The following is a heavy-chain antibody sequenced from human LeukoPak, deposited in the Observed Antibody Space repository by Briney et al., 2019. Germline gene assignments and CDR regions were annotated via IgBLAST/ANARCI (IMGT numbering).Heavy chain of an antibody. CDR3: ARRVDTAMVEFDY. J-gene: IGHJ4*02. CDR2: ISGSGGST. Sequence: GGSLRLSCAASGFTFSSYAMSWVREAPGKGLEWVSAISGSGGSTYYADSVKGRFTISRDNSKNTLYLQMNSLRVEDTAVYYFARRVDTAMVEFDYWGQGTLVTVSS. V-gene: IGHV3-23*01. D-gene: IGHD5-18*01. CDR1: GFTFSSYA.